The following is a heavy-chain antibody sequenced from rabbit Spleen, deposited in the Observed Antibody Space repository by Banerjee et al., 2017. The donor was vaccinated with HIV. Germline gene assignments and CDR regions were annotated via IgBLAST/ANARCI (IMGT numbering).Heavy chain of an antibody. J-gene: IGHJ4*01. Sequence: QEQLVESGGGLVQPEGSLTLTCKASGFAFSNKAVMCWVRQAPGKGLEWIACINVVTGKAVYASWAKGRYTFSKTSSTTVTLQMTSLTAADTATYFCARDLVAVIGWNFNLWGPGTLVTVS. V-gene: IGHV1S45*01. CDR2: INVVTGKA. D-gene: IGHD1-1*01. CDR3: ARDLVAVIGWNFNL. CDR1: GFAFSNKAV.